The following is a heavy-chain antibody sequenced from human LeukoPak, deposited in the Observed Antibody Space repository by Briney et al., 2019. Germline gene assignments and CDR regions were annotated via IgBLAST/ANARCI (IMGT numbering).Heavy chain of an antibody. V-gene: IGHV3-21*01. Sequence: PGGSLRLSCAASGFTFSSHSMNWVRQAPGKGLEWVSSISSNNNYLHYADSVKGRFTISRDNAKNSLYLQMNSLRAEDTAVYYCARPISYSSGWVFDYWGQGTLVTVSS. CDR2: ISSNNNYL. J-gene: IGHJ4*02. CDR1: GFTFSSHS. D-gene: IGHD6-19*01. CDR3: ARPISYSSGWVFDY.